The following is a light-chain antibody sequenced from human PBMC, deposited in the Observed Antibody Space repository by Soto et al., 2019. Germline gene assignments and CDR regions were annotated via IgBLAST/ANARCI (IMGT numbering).Light chain of an antibody. V-gene: IGLV1-40*01. CDR1: RSNIGAGYD. CDR2: EVS. J-gene: IGLJ1*01. Sequence: QSVLTQPPSVSGAPGQRVTISCTGSRSNIGAGYDVHWYQQLPGTAPKLMIYEVSKRPSGVPDRFSGSKSGNTASLTVSGLQAEDEADYYCSSYAGTNNFYVFGTGTKVTVL. CDR3: SSYAGTNNFYV.